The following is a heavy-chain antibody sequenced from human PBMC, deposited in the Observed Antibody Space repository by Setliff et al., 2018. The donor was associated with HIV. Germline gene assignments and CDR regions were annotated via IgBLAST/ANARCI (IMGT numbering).Heavy chain of an antibody. Sequence: GGSLRLSCAASGFTFSSYGMHWVRQAPGKGLEWVAVIWYDGSNKYYADSGKGRFTISRDNSKNTLYLQMNSLRAEDTAVYYCAKTPSSGWYSLYLDYWGQGTLVTVSS. CDR1: GFTFSSYG. CDR2: IWYDGSNK. CDR3: AKTPSSGWYSLYLDY. V-gene: IGHV3-33*06. D-gene: IGHD6-19*01. J-gene: IGHJ4*02.